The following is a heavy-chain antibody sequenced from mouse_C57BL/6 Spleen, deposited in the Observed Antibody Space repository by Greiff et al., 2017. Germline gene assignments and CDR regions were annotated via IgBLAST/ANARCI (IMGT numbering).Heavy chain of an antibody. V-gene: IGHV1-82*01. D-gene: IGHD2-2*01. J-gene: IGHJ1*03. CDR2: IYPGDGDT. CDR3: ARVGGDGYDSYWYCDV. CDR1: GYAFSSSW. Sequence: VQLQQSGPELVKPGASVKISCKASGYAFSSSWMNWVKQRPGKGLEWIGRIYPGDGDTNYNGKFKGKATMTADKSSSTAYMQLSCLTSEYSAVYVCARVGGDGYDSYWYCDVGGTGTTVTVSA.